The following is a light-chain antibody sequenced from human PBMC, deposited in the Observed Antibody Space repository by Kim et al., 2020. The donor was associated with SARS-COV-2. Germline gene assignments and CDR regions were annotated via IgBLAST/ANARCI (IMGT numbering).Light chain of an antibody. J-gene: IGKJ1*01. Sequence: EIVLTQSPGTLSLSPGERATLSCRASQSISSSYLAWYQQKPGQAPRLLIYGESSRATGIPDRFSGSGSGTDFTLTISRLEPEDFAVYYCQQYVSSPRTFGLGTKVDIK. CDR2: GES. CDR1: QSISSSY. V-gene: IGKV3-20*01. CDR3: QQYVSSPRT.